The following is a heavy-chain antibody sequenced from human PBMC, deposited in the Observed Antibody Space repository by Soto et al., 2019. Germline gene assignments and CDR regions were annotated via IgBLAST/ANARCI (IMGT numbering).Heavy chain of an antibody. Sequence: RASVKVSCKASGYTFASYGISWVRQAPGQGLEWMGIINPSGGSTSYAQKFQGRVTMTRDTSTSTVYMELSSLRSEDTAVYYCARGPYYHDSSGPSYYFDYWGQGTLVTVSS. CDR2: INPSGGST. D-gene: IGHD3-22*01. J-gene: IGHJ4*02. CDR3: ARGPYYHDSSGPSYYFDY. CDR1: GYTFASYG. V-gene: IGHV1-46*01.